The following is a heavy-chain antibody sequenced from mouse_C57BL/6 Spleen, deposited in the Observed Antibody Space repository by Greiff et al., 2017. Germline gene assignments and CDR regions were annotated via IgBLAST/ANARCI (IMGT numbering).Heavy chain of an antibody. D-gene: IGHD1-1*02. V-gene: IGHV1-64*01. CDR1: GYTFTSYW. CDR2: IHPNSGST. J-gene: IGHJ2*01. Sequence: QVQLQQPGAELVKPGASVKLSCKASGYTFTSYWMHWVKQRPGQGLEWIGMIHPNSGSTNYNEKFKSKATLTVDKSSSTAYTQLSSLTSDDSAVYYCARQDYPYYFDYWGQGTTLTVSS. CDR3: ARQDYPYYFDY.